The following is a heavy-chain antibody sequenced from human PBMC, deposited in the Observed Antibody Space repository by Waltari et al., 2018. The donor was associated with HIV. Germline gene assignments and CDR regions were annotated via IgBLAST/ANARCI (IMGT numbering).Heavy chain of an antibody. Sequence: QVQLPQWGAGLVKPSETLSLTCAVYVASFSGSSWSWIHQSPGKGLDWIGEINEGGDSKYNPSLKSRLTISVDTSKKQFSLKLASVTGTDSGVYYCVSSASSSLRDAFDIWGQGTMVTVSS. CDR3: VSSASSSLRDAFDI. J-gene: IGHJ3*02. CDR2: INEGGDS. V-gene: IGHV4-34*01. CDR1: VASFSGSS. D-gene: IGHD6-13*01.